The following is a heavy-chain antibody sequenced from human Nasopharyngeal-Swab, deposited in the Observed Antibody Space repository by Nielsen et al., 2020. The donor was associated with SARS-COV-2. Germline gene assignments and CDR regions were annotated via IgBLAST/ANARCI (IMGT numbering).Heavy chain of an antibody. CDR1: GYTFTSYG. V-gene: IGHV1-18*01. CDR2: ISAYNGNT. D-gene: IGHD3-16*02. CDR3: ARLIMITFGGVIVMDMDAFDI. J-gene: IGHJ3*02. Sequence: ASVKVFCKASGYTFTSYGISWVRQAPGQGLEWMGWISAYNGNTNYAQKLQGRVTMTTDTSTSTAYMELRSLRSDDTAVYYCARLIMITFGGVIVMDMDAFDIWGQGTMVTVSS.